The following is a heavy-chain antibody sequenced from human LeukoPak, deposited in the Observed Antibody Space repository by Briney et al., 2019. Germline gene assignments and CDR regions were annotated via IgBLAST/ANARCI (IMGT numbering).Heavy chain of an antibody. D-gene: IGHD2-15*01. V-gene: IGHV4-38-2*02. CDR3: ARDNSGGRFDY. J-gene: IGHJ4*02. Sequence: PSETLSLTCTVSGYSISSGYYWGWIRQPPGKGLEWIGSIYHSGSTYYKPSLKSRVTISVDTSKNQFSLKLSSVTAANTAVYYCARDNSGGRFDYWGQGTLVTVSS. CDR1: GYSISSGYY. CDR2: IYHSGST.